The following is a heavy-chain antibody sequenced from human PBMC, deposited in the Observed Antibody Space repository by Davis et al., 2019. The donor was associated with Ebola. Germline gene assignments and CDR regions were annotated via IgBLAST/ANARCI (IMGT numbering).Heavy chain of an antibody. CDR3: ARGPRYNWNSIGY. CDR2: TNPNRVGT. D-gene: IGHD1-20*01. CDR1: GYTFIENY. J-gene: IGHJ4*02. V-gene: IGHV1-2*02. Sequence: ASAKVFCKASGYTFIENYMHWVLQAPGQGLDWIGWTNPNRVGTNYAQKFQGRVTMTRDTSISTAYMELSRLRSDDTAVYYCARGPRYNWNSIGYWGQGTLVTVSS.